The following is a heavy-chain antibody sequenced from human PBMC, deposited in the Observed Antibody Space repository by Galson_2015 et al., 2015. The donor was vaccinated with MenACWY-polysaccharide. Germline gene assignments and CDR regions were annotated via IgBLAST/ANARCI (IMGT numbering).Heavy chain of an antibody. CDR2: IQYDGTNK. V-gene: IGHV3-33*01. D-gene: IGHD2-2*01. J-gene: IGHJ3*01. CDR1: GLRFSGSG. Sequence: SLRLSCAASGLRFSGSGMHWVRQAPGKGLEWVAVIQYDGTNKVYADSVKGRFTISRDNSRNTLYLEMNSLRAEVTAVYYCAREGSRIVFHAFDVWGQGTMVTVSP. CDR3: AREGSRIVFHAFDV.